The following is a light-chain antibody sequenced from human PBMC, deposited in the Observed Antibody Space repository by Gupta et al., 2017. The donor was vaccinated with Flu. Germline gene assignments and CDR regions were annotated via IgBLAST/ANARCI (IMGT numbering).Light chain of an antibody. CDR1: ETINRNH. Sequence: GTLSLSPGERLTLSCRAGETINRNHLAWYQQKPGQAPRLLMFGTSNRAPGTPDRFSGDGSGTDFTLTINRLEPEDSALYYCHYYGSSPYTFGQGTKLVIK. V-gene: IGKV3-20*01. J-gene: IGKJ2*01. CDR2: GTS. CDR3: HYYGSSPYT.